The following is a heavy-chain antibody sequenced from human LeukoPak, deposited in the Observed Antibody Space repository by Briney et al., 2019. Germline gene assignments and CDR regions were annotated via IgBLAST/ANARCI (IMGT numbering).Heavy chain of an antibody. V-gene: IGHV4-59*01. CDR3: ARETDLAYYYDSSGPRFDY. CDR1: GGSISNDY. CDR2: IYSSGST. D-gene: IGHD3-22*01. Sequence: SETLSLTCTVSGGSISNDYWSWIRQPPGKGLEWIGYIYSSGSTNYTPSLKSRVTISVDTSKNQFSLKLSSVTAADTAVYYCARETDLAYYYDSSGPRFDYWGQGTLVTVSS. J-gene: IGHJ4*02.